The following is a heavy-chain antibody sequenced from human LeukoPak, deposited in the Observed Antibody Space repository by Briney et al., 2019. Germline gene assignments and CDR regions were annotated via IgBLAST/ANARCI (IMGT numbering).Heavy chain of an antibody. Sequence: PGGSLRLSCAASGFTFSYFWVHWFRQTPGKGLAWVSCTNTDGSYSSYADSVKGRFTISRDNVRNTLYLQMSSLRAEDSAVYYCARDFDGPRASDYWGQGISVTVSS. CDR3: ARDFDGPRASDY. D-gene: IGHD4-17*01. CDR1: GFTFSYFW. CDR2: TNTDGSYS. V-gene: IGHV3-74*01. J-gene: IGHJ4*02.